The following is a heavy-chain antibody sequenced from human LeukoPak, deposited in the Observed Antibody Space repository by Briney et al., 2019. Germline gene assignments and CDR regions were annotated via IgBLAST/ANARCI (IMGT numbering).Heavy chain of an antibody. CDR1: GFTFSSYG. V-gene: IGHV3-33*01. CDR2: IWYDGSNK. CDR3: ARDRAAADLDY. Sequence: GRSLRLTCAASGFTFSSYGMHWVRQAPGKGLEWVAVIWYDGSNKFYADSVKGRFTISRDNSKNTLYLQMNSLRAEDTAVYYCARDRAAADLDYWGQGTLVTVSS. J-gene: IGHJ4*02. D-gene: IGHD6-13*01.